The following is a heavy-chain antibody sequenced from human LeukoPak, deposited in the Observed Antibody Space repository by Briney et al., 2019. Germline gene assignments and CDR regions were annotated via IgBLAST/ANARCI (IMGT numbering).Heavy chain of an antibody. CDR1: GFTFSSYA. V-gene: IGHV3-30*04. J-gene: IGHJ6*04. CDR3: ASRPNDYGDYGHRLGYYYGMDV. Sequence: PGGSLRLSCAASGFTFSSYAMHWVRQAPGKGLEWVAVISYDGSNKYYADSVEGRFTISRDNSKNTLYLQMNSLRAEDTAVYYCASRPNDYGDYGHRLGYYYGMDVWGKGTTVTVSS. D-gene: IGHD4-17*01. CDR2: ISYDGSNK.